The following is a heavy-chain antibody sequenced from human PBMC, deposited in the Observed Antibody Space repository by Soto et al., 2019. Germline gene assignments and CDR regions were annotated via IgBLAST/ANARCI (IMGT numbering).Heavy chain of an antibody. CDR1: GFTFSSYA. Sequence: QVQLVESGGGVVQPGRSLRLSCAASGFTFSSYAMHWVRQAPGKGLEWVAVISYEGSNKYYADSVKGRFTISRDTSKNTLYLQMNSLRDEDTAVYSCARPSAAAGTWAFDPWGQGTLVTVSS. CDR2: ISYEGSNK. CDR3: ARPSAAAGTWAFDP. D-gene: IGHD6-13*01. J-gene: IGHJ5*02. V-gene: IGHV3-30-3*01.